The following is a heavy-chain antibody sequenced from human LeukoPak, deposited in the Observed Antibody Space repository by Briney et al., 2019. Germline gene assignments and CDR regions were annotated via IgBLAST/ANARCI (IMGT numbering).Heavy chain of an antibody. CDR2: LYSGGTT. J-gene: IGHJ4*02. CDR3: ARSPLSSGHYDY. Sequence: PGGSLRLSCTASGFTVSNNHMGWVRQAPGKGLEWVSILYSGGTTSYTDSVRGRFVISRDNSKNTLFLQITSLRADDTAVYFCARSPLSSGHYDYWGQGTLVTVSS. CDR1: GFTVSNNH. D-gene: IGHD3-3*01. V-gene: IGHV3-53*01.